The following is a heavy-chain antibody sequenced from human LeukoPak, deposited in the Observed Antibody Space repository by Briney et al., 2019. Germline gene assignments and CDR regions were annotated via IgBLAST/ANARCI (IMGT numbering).Heavy chain of an antibody. Sequence: SETLSLTCTVSGGSISSGGYYWSWIRQHPGKGLEWIGYIYYSGSTYYNPSLKSRVTISVDTSKNQFSLKLSSVTAADTAVYYCARVGYSGGKPHPPHNYFDYWGQGTLVTVSS. D-gene: IGHD5-12*01. J-gene: IGHJ4*02. CDR1: GGSISSGGYY. CDR2: IYYSGST. V-gene: IGHV4-31*03. CDR3: ARVGYSGGKPHPPHNYFDY.